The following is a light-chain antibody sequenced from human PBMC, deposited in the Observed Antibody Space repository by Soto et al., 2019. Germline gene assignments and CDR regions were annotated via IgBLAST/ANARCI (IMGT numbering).Light chain of an antibody. J-gene: IGKJ3*01. Sequence: DIQMTQSPSSLSASVGDRVTITCQASQDISNYLNWYQQKPGKAPKLLIYDASNLETGVPSRFSGSGSGTDFTFTISSLQPEDIATYYCQQYANLPPFTFGPGTKMDIK. CDR1: QDISNY. V-gene: IGKV1-33*01. CDR3: QQYANLPPFT. CDR2: DAS.